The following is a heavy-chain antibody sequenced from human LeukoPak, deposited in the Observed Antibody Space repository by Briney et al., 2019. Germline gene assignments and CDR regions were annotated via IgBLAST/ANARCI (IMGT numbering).Heavy chain of an antibody. CDR3: ARDRSWAMDY. CDR1: GDSVSSNNVA. J-gene: IGHJ4*02. D-gene: IGHD3-16*01. V-gene: IGHV6-1*01. Sequence: SQTLSLTCAISGDSVSSNNVAWNWIRQSPSRGLEWLGRTYYKSKWYNDYAVSVKSRITINPDTSKNQFSLLLNSVTPDDTAVYYCARDRSWAMDYWGQGTLATVSS. CDR2: TYYKSKWYN.